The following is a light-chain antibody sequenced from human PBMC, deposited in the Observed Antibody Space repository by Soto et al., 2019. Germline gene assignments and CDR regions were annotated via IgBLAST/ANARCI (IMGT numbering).Light chain of an antibody. CDR1: SSDVGGYNY. J-gene: IGLJ1*01. CDR3: SSYTRRSTVAR. V-gene: IGLV2-14*01. CDR2: DVS. Sequence: QSVLTQPASVSGSPGQSITISCTGTSSDVGGYNYVSWYQQHPGKAPKLMIYDVSNRPSGVSNRFSGSNAGNTASLTISGLQAEDEAYYYRSSYTRRSTVARLGNGTQVTV.